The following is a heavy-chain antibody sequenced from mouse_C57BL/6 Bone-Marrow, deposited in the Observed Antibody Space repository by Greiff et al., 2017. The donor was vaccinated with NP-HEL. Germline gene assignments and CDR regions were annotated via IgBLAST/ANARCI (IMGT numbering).Heavy chain of an antibody. J-gene: IGHJ2*01. V-gene: IGHV5-16*01. Sequence: EVQLVESEGGLVQPGSSMKLSCTASGFTFSDYYMAWVRQVPEKGLEWVANITYDGSSTYYLDSLKSRFIISRDNAKNILYLQMSSLKSEDTATYYCARDGYYGSSFDYWGQGTTLTVSS. CDR1: GFTFSDYY. CDR2: ITYDGSST. D-gene: IGHD1-1*01. CDR3: ARDGYYGSSFDY.